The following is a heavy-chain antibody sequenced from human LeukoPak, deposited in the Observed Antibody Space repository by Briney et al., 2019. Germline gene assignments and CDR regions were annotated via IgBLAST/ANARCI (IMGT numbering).Heavy chain of an antibody. CDR2: INHSGST. J-gene: IGHJ4*02. CDR3: ARGFDY. Sequence: SETLSLTCAVYGGSFSGYYWSWIRQPPGKGLEWIGEINHSGSTNYNPSLKSRVTISVDTSKNQFSLKLSSVTAADTTVYYCARGFDYWGQGTLVTVSS. CDR1: GGSFSGYY. V-gene: IGHV4-34*01.